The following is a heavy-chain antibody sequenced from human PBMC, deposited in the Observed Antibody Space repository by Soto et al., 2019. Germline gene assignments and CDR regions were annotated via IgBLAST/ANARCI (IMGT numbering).Heavy chain of an antibody. CDR2: IVVGSGNT. CDR3: AADLLTIAVAGDYYYYGMDV. CDR1: GFTFTSSA. V-gene: IGHV1-58*01. D-gene: IGHD6-19*01. Sequence: PVKVSCKASGFTFTSSAVQWVRQARGQRLEWIGWIVVGSGNTNYAQKFQERVTITRDMSTSTAYMELSSLRSEDTAVYYCAADLLTIAVAGDYYYYGMDVWGQGTTGTVSS. J-gene: IGHJ6*02.